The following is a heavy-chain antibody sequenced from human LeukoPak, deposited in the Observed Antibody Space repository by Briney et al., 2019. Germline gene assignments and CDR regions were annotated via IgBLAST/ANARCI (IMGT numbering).Heavy chain of an antibody. V-gene: IGHV3-53*01. D-gene: IGHD5-12*01. CDR2: IYSTGST. J-gene: IGHJ4*02. Sequence: GGSLRLSCAASGFIVSSNYMSWVRQAPGKGLEWVSVIYSTGSTHYADSVKGRFTISRDNSKNTLYLQMNNLRAEDTAVYYCARDHYGGYAYSDYWGQGALVIVSS. CDR1: GFIVSSNY. CDR3: ARDHYGGYAYSDY.